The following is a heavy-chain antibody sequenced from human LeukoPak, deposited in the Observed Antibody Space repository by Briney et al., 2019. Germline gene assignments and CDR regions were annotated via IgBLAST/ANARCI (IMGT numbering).Heavy chain of an antibody. CDR1: GGSISGSIHY. V-gene: IGHV4-31*03. D-gene: IGHD1-26*01. Sequence: PSETLSLTCTVSGGSISGSIHYWDWIRQHPGKGLEWIGYIYYSGSTYYNPSLKSRVTISVDTSKNQFSLKLSSVTAADTAVYYCASSSGSYYPEYFQHWGQGTLVTVSS. J-gene: IGHJ1*01. CDR2: IYYSGST. CDR3: ASSSGSYYPEYFQH.